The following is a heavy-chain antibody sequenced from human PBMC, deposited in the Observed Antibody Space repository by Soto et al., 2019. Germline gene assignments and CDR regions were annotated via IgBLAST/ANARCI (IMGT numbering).Heavy chain of an antibody. CDR3: ARGIAAAGLVDY. CDR2: IYHSGST. D-gene: IGHD6-13*01. V-gene: IGHV4-31*03. J-gene: IGHJ4*02. Sequence: PSETLSLTCTVSGSSISSGSYYWSWIRQHPGKGLEWIGYIYHSGSTYYNPSLKSRATISLDTSKNQFSLKLSSVTAADTAVYYCARGIAAAGLVDYWGQGTLVTVSS. CDR1: GSSISSGSYY.